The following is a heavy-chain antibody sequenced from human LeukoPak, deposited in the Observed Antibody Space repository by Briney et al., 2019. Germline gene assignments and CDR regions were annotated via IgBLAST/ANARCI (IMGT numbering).Heavy chain of an antibody. Sequence: PSETLSLTCAVYGGSFSGYYWSWIRQPPGKGLEWIGEINHSGSTNYNPSLKSRVTISVDTSKNQFSLKLSSVTAADTAVYYCARGGEAAHFDYWGQGTLVTVSS. CDR3: ARGGEAAHFDY. V-gene: IGHV4-34*01. D-gene: IGHD6-13*01. CDR1: GGSFSGYY. CDR2: INHSGST. J-gene: IGHJ4*02.